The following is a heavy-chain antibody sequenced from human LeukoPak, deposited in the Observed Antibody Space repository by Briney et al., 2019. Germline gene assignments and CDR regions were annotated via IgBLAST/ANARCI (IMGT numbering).Heavy chain of an antibody. J-gene: IGHJ4*02. D-gene: IGHD4-11*01. CDR1: GYTFTGHF. V-gene: IGHV1-2*02. Sequence: ASVKVSCKASGYTFTGHFLHWVRQAPGQGLEWMAWIDPNNGDTHYAQNFQGRITVTRDTSISTVYMELSRLTSDDTAVYYCAREYSASEHWGQGTLVTVSS. CDR2: IDPNNGDT. CDR3: AREYSASEH.